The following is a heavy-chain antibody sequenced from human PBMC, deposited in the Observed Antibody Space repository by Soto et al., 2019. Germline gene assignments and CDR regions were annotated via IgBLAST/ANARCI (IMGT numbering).Heavy chain of an antibody. Sequence: EVQLLESGGGLVQPGGSLRLSCAASGFTFSSYAMSWVRQAPGKGLEWVSAISGSGGSTYDADSVKGRFTISRDNSKNTLYLQMNSLRAEDTAVYYCAKLPYCGGDCYPIGAFDIWGQGTMVTVSS. CDR2: ISGSGGST. J-gene: IGHJ3*02. CDR3: AKLPYCGGDCYPIGAFDI. D-gene: IGHD2-21*02. CDR1: GFTFSSYA. V-gene: IGHV3-23*01.